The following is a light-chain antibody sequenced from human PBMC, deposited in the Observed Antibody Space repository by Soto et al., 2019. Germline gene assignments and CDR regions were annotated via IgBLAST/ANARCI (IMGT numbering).Light chain of an antibody. CDR1: QSITRF. CDR3: QQNYSPPPFT. V-gene: IGKV1-39*01. Sequence: IQMTQSPSSVSASVGDRVTITCRASQSITRFLKWYQQKPGKAPKLLIYAASSLQSGVPSRFSGSGSGTDFTLTISSLQPEDFATYYCQQNYSPPPFTFGQGTRLEIK. J-gene: IGKJ5*01. CDR2: AAS.